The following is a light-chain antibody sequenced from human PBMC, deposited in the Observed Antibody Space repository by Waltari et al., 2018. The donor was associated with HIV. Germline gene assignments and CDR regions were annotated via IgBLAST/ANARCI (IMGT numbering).Light chain of an antibody. CDR2: EGR. V-gene: IGLV3-21*02. J-gene: IGLJ2*01. Sequence: SYVLTQPPSVSVAPGQTATIACWGHTIGSKGVHWYPQKPGQAPVLVVYEGRDRPSGIPERFSGSNSGNTATLTISRVEAGDEADYYCQVWQSINDQPTVVFGGGTKLTVL. CDR3: QVWQSINDQPTVV. CDR1: TIGSKG.